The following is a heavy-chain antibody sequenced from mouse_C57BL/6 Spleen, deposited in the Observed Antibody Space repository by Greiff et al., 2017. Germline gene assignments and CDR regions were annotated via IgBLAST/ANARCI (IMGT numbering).Heavy chain of an antibody. CDR3: ARPITTVVATEDFDY. CDR1: GYTFTSYW. CDR2: IHPNSGST. V-gene: IGHV1-64*01. Sequence: QVQLQQPGAELVKPGASVKLSCKASGYTFTSYWMHWVKQRPGQGLEWIGMIHPNSGSTNYNEKFKSKATLTADKSSSTAYMQLSSLTSEDSAVYYCARPITTVVATEDFDYWGQGTTLTVSS. J-gene: IGHJ2*01. D-gene: IGHD1-1*01.